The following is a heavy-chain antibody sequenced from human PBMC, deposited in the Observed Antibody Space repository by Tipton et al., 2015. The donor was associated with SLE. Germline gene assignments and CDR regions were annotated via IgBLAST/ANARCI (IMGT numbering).Heavy chain of an antibody. CDR2: INHSGST. CDR3: ARGRADAFDI. Sequence: TLSLTCAVSGYSISSGYYWGWIRQPPGKGLEWIGEINHSGSTNYNPSLKSRVTISVDTSKNQFSLKLSSVTAADTAVYYCARGRADAFDIWGQGTMVTVSS. CDR1: GYSISSGYY. V-gene: IGHV4-38-2*01. J-gene: IGHJ3*02.